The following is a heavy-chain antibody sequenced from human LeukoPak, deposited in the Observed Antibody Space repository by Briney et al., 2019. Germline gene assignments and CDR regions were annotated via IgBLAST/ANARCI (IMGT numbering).Heavy chain of an antibody. V-gene: IGHV3-43D*03. CDR1: GFTFDDYA. CDR2: IGWDGGYT. J-gene: IGHJ4*02. CDR3: AKGGVYDSSVYFDY. Sequence: QTGGSLRLSCAASGFTFDDYAMHWARQAPGKGLEWVSLIGWDGGYTYYADSVKGRFTISRDNSKNSLYLQMNSLRAEDTALCYCAKGGVYDSSVYFDYWGQGTLVTVSS. D-gene: IGHD3-22*01.